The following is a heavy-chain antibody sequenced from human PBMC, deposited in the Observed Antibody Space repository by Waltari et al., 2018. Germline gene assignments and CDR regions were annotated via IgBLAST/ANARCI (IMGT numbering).Heavy chain of an antibody. V-gene: IGHV3-23*04. J-gene: IGHJ3*02. Sequence: EVQLVESGGGLVQPGGSLRLSCAASGFTFSSYAMSWVRQAPGKGLEWVSAISGSGGSTDYADSLKGRFTISRDNSKNTLYLQMNSLRAEDTAVYYCAKIPNYDFWSGYYADAFDIWGQGTMVTVSS. D-gene: IGHD3-3*01. CDR2: ISGSGGST. CDR3: AKIPNYDFWSGYYADAFDI. CDR1: GFTFSSYA.